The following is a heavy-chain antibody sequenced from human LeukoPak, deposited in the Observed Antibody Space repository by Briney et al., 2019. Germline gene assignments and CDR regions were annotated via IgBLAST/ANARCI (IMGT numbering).Heavy chain of an antibody. D-gene: IGHD6-6*01. CDR2: IYYSGSS. CDR1: GGSISSYY. J-gene: IGHJ4*02. V-gene: IGHV4-59*01. CDR3: ARTEYYFDH. Sequence: SETLSLTCTVSGGSISSYYWSWIRQPPGKGLEWIGYIYYSGSSNYNPSLKSRVTMSVDTSKKQISLRVSSVTAADTAVYYCARTEYYFDHWGQGTLVTVSS.